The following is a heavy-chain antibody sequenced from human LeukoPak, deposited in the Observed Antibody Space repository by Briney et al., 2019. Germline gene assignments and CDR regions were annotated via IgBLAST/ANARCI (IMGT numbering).Heavy chain of an antibody. CDR3: AKDLIAAAGTYYYYYYMDV. J-gene: IGHJ6*03. D-gene: IGHD6-13*01. Sequence: GGSLRLSCAASGFTFSDYYMSWIRQAPGKGLEWVSYISSSGSTIYYADSVKGRFTISRDNSKNTLYLQMNSLRAEDTAVYYCAKDLIAAAGTYYYYYYMDVWGKGTTVTVSS. CDR2: ISSSGSTI. CDR1: GFTFSDYY. V-gene: IGHV3-11*04.